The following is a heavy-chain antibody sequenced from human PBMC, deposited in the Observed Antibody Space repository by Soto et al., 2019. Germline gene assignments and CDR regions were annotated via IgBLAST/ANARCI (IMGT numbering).Heavy chain of an antibody. D-gene: IGHD2-2*01. J-gene: IGHJ6*02. CDR3: ARDRGGYIVVVPAAAYGMDV. V-gene: IGHV3-30-3*01. Sequence: QVQLVESGGGVVQPGRSLRLSCAASGFTFSSYAMHWVRQAPGKGLEWVAVISYDGSNKYYADSVKGRFTISRDNSKNTLDLQMNSLRAEDTAVYYCARDRGGYIVVVPAAAYGMDVWGQGTTVTVSS. CDR2: ISYDGSNK. CDR1: GFTFSSYA.